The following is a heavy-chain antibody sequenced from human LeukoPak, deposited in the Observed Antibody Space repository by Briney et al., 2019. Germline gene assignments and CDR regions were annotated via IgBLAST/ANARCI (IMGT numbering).Heavy chain of an antibody. CDR2: IKSETDGGAK. J-gene: IGHJ4*02. CDR1: GFNFNYAW. D-gene: IGHD1-26*01. Sequence: NPGGSLRLSCAASGFNFNYAWLTWVRQAPGKGLEWVGRIKSETDGGAKDYAAPVKGRFSISRDDSKSILYLEITSLKTEDTAVYYCTTLVGAPTYWGQGTLVTVSS. CDR3: TTLVGAPTY. V-gene: IGHV3-15*01.